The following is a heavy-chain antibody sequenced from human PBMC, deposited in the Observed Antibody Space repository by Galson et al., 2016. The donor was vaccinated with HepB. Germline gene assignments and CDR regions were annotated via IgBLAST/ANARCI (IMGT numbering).Heavy chain of an antibody. J-gene: IGHJ4*02. Sequence: QSGAEVKKPGESLKISCEGSGYSFTKYWVVWVRQTPDKGLEGMGIIYPGDSDTRYSPSFQGQVSISADKAVNIAFLQWRSLQASDTAIYYCAKQGPIHFDSWGQGALVTVSS. CDR2: IYPGDSDT. CDR3: AKQGPIHFDS. V-gene: IGHV5-51*01. CDR1: GYSFTKYW.